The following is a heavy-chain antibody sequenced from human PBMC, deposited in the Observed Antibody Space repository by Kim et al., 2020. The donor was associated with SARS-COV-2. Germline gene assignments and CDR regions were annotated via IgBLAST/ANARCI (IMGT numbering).Heavy chain of an antibody. V-gene: IGHV3-30*01. CDR3: ARAFRGQQLVQSPDY. Sequence: DSVKGRFTISRDNARNSLYLQMNSLGAEYTAVYYCARAFRGQQLVQSPDYWGQGTLVTVSS. J-gene: IGHJ4*02. D-gene: IGHD6-13*01.